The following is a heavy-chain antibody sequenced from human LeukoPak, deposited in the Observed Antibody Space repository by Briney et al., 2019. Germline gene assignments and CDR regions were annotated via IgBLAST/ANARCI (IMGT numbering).Heavy chain of an antibody. J-gene: IGHJ4*02. CDR2: IKQDGSEK. D-gene: IGHD2/OR15-2a*01. CDR3: ARDRNNYYFDY. V-gene: IGHV3-7*01. Sequence: PGGSLRLSCAVSGFTFSSYWMSWVRQAPGEGLEWVANIKQDGSEKYYVDSVKGRFTISRDNAKNSLYLQMNSLRAEDTAVYYCARDRNNYYFDYWGQGTLVTVSS. CDR1: GFTFSSYW.